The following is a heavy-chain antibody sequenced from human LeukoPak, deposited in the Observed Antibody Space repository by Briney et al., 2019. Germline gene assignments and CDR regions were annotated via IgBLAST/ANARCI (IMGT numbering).Heavy chain of an antibody. J-gene: IGHJ5*01. CDR2: IKHSGST. D-gene: IGHD2-15*01. Sequence: SETLSLTCAVYGGSFSGYYWSWIRQPPGKGLEWIGEIKHSGSTNYNPSLKSRVTVSADTSKHQFSLKLSSVTAADTAVYYCARVWIYCTGGSCYSSRFDSWGQGNLVTVSS. CDR1: GGSFSGYY. CDR3: ARVWIYCTGGSCYSSRFDS. V-gene: IGHV4-34*01.